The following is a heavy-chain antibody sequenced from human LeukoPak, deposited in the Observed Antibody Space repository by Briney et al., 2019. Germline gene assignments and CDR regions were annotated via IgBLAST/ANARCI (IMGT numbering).Heavy chain of an antibody. CDR3: ARIPTFDYGSGSYYDF. V-gene: IGHV2-70*11. CDR2: IDWDDDK. J-gene: IGHJ4*02. Sequence: ESGPALVKPTKTLTLTCTFSGFSLSTIGMCMSWIRQPPGKALDWLARIDWDDDKYYSTSLKTRLTISKDTSKNQVVLTMTNMDPVDTATYYCARIPTFDYGSGSYYDFWGQGTLVTVSS. CDR1: GFSLSTIGMC. D-gene: IGHD3-10*01.